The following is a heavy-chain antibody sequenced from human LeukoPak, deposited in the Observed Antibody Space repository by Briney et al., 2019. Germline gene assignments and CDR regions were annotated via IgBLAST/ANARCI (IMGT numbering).Heavy chain of an antibody. J-gene: IGHJ3*02. CDR1: GFTFSAYD. CDR2: IWSDGTNK. CDR3: ARSMSLRENSSGYYTRDAFDI. Sequence: PGTSLRLSCAASGFTFSAYDMHWVRQAPGKGLEWVAVIWSDGTNKYYADSVKGRFTISRDNSKNTLYLQMNSLRAEDTAVYYCARSMSLRENSSGYYTRDAFDIWGQGTMVTVSS. V-gene: IGHV3-33*01. D-gene: IGHD3-22*01.